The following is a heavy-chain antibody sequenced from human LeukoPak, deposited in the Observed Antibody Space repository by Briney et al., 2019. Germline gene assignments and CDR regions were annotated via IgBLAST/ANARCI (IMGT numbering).Heavy chain of an antibody. J-gene: IGHJ5*02. D-gene: IGHD3-16*02. CDR3: TRGSYFDP. V-gene: IGHV6-1*01. CDR2: TYYRSKWFN. Sequence: SQTLSLTCAISGDSVSSNSASWNWIRQSPSRGLEWLGRTYYRSKWFNDYAISVTSRITISPDTSKHQVSLQLNSVTPEDTAVYYCTRGSYFDPWGQGTLVTVSS. CDR1: GDSVSSNSAS.